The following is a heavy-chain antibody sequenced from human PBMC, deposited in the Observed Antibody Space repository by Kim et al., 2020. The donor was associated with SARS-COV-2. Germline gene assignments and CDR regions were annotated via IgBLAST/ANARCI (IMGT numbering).Heavy chain of an antibody. CDR1: GYTFTSYA. D-gene: IGHD3-10*01. CDR2: INAGNGNT. V-gene: IGHV1-3*01. CDR3: ARDQRYYGSGSYYYYYYGMDV. J-gene: IGHJ6*02. Sequence: ASVKVSCKASGYTFTSYAMHWVRQAPGQRLEWMGWINAGNGNTKYSQKFQGRVTITRDTSASTAYMELSSLRSEDTAAYYCARDQRYYGSGSYYYYYYGMDVWGQGTTVTVSS.